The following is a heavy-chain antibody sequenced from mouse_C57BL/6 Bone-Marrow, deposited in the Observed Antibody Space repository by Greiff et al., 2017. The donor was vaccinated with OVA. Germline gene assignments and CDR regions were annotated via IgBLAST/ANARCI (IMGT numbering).Heavy chain of an antibody. V-gene: IGHV2-2*01. Sequence: QVQLKESGPGLVQPSQSLSITCTVSGFSLTSYGVHWVRQSPGKGLEWLGVIWSGGSTDYNAAFISRLSISKDNSKSQVFFKMNSLQADDTAIYYCARNPQIYYDYDGRHAMDYWGQGTSVTVSS. CDR3: ARNPQIYYDYDGRHAMDY. CDR2: IWSGGST. CDR1: GFSLTSYG. D-gene: IGHD2-4*01. J-gene: IGHJ4*01.